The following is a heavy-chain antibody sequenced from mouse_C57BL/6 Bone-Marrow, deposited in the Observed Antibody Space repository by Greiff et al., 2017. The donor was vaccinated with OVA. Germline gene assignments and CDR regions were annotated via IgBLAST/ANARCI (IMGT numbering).Heavy chain of an antibody. Sequence: QVQLKQSGPGLVQPSQSLSITCTVSGFSLTSYGVHWVRQSPGQGLEWLGVIWSGGSTDYNAAFISRLSISKDNSKSQVFFKMNSLQADDTAIYYCARNNYYGSSLYYFDYWGKGTTLTVSS. CDR1: GFSLTSYG. D-gene: IGHD1-1*01. CDR2: IWSGGST. J-gene: IGHJ2*01. V-gene: IGHV2-2*01. CDR3: ARNNYYGSSLYYFDY.